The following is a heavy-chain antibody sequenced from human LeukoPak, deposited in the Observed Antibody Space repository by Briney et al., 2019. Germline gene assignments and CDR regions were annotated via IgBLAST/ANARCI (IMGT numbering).Heavy chain of an antibody. D-gene: IGHD2-21*02. J-gene: IGHJ4*02. CDR3: ARRVVVVTAIPYYYFDY. V-gene: IGHV4-39*01. Sequence: SETLSLTCTVSGGSISSSSYYWGWIRQPPGKGLEWIGSIYYSGSTYYNPSLKSRVTISVDTSKNQFSLKLSSVTAADTAVYYCARRVVVVTAIPYYYFDYWGQGTLVTVSS. CDR2: IYYSGST. CDR1: GGSISSSSYY.